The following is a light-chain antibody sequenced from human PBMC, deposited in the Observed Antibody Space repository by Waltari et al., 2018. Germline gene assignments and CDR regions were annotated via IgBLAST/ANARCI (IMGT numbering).Light chain of an antibody. J-gene: IGLJ3*02. CDR1: SGHSSYA. Sequence: QIVLTQSPSASASLGASVKLTCTPSSGHSSYAIVWHQQQPQKGPRYLMNLNTDGSHSKGDGIPDRFSGSRSGAEGYLTISSLQSGDEADYYCQTWGTGIMVFGGGTKLTVL. V-gene: IGLV4-69*01. CDR3: QTWGTGIMV. CDR2: LNTDGSH.